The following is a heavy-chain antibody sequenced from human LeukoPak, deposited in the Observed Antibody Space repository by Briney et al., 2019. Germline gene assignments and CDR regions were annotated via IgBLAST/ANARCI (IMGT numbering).Heavy chain of an antibody. J-gene: IGHJ6*03. CDR2: ISPSGGST. CDR3: ARVNSSGWKIYYYYYYYMDV. Sequence: ASVKVSCKAFGYTFTSNYMHWVRQAPGQGPEWMGVISPSGGSTTYAQKFQGRVTLTRDMSTSTDYLELSSLRSEDTAVYYCARVNSSGWKIYYYYYYYMDVWGKGTTVTISS. V-gene: IGHV1-46*01. CDR1: GYTFTSNY. D-gene: IGHD6-19*01.